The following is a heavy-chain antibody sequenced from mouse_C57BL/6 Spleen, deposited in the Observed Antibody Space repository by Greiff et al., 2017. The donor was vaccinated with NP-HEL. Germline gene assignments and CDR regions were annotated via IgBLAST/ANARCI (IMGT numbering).Heavy chain of an antibody. Sequence: EVMLVESEGGLVQPGSSMKLSCTASGFTFSDYYMAWVRQVPEKGLEWVANINYDGSSTYYLDSLKSRFIISRDNAKNILYLQMSSLKSEDTATYYCARASYYSNYGAMDYWGQGTSVTVSS. J-gene: IGHJ4*01. V-gene: IGHV5-16*01. CDR1: GFTFSDYY. CDR3: ARASYYSNYGAMDY. D-gene: IGHD2-5*01. CDR2: INYDGSST.